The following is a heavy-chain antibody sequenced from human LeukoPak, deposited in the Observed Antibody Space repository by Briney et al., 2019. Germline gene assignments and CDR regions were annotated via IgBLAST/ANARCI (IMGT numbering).Heavy chain of an antibody. CDR3: ARDVPHNWFDT. CDR2: INSDGGGA. V-gene: IGHV3-74*01. J-gene: IGHJ5*02. CDR1: VITLGNIW. Sequence: GGSLRLSCASSVITLGNIWMHCGRQGPGKGLLWMLRINSDGGGAIYADSVKGRFTVSRDNAKNTLYLQMNSLRAEDTAVYYCARDVPHNWFDTWGQGTLVTVSS.